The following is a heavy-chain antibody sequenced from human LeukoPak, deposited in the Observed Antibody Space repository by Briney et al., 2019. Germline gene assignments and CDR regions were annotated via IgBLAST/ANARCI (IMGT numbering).Heavy chain of an antibody. D-gene: IGHD5-18*01. V-gene: IGHV4-59*08. CDR3: ARGGGYNYGNWFDT. Sequence: PSETLSLTCTVSGGSISSYYWSWIRQPPGKGLEWIGYIYYNGSTHYNPSLKSRVTISIDTSKNQFSLKLSSVTAADTAVYYCARGGGYNYGNWFDTWGQGTLVTVSS. CDR1: GGSISSYY. CDR2: IYYNGST. J-gene: IGHJ5*02.